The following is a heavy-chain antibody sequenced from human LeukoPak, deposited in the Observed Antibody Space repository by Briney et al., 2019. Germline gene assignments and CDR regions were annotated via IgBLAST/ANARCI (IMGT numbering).Heavy chain of an antibody. CDR2: ISGGNT. Sequence: GGSLRLSCTASGFTFSIFAMSWVRQAPGKGLEWVSTISGGNTYYADSVKGRLTISRDNSKNTLYLHMNSLRADDTAIYYCAKDEDYGRTHAHYWGQGTLVTVSS. V-gene: IGHV3-23*01. J-gene: IGHJ4*02. CDR3: AKDEDYGRTHAHY. CDR1: GFTFSIFA. D-gene: IGHD4-17*01.